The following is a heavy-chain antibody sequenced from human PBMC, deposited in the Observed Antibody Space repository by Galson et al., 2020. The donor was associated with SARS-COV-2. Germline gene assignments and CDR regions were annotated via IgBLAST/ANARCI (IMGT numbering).Heavy chain of an antibody. CDR3: ARARVPWNYDTYAMDV. CDR2: VSYDGKNK. J-gene: IGHJ6*02. D-gene: IGHD1-7*01. Sequence: GGSLRLSCEASGFSFNIYSLHWVRQAPGKGLEWVAVVSYDGKNKYYLDSVKGQFTIFRDNSKNTLYLQMNSLRGEDTAVYYCARARVPWNYDTYAMDVWGQGTTVTVSS. V-gene: IGHV3-30*04. CDR1: GFSFNIYS.